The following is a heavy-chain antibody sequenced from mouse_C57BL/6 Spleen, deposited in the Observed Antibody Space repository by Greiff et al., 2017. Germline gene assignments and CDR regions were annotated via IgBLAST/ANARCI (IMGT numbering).Heavy chain of an antibody. J-gene: IGHJ2*01. Sequence: EVKLVESVAELVRPGASVKLSCTASGFNIKNTYMHWVKQRPEQGLEWIGRIDPANGNTKYAPKFQGKATITADTSSNTAYLQLSSLTSEDTAIYYCARAYGSSPFFDYWGQGTTRTVSS. D-gene: IGHD1-1*01. CDR2: IDPANGNT. CDR1: GFNIKNTY. V-gene: IGHV14-3*01. CDR3: ARAYGSSPFFDY.